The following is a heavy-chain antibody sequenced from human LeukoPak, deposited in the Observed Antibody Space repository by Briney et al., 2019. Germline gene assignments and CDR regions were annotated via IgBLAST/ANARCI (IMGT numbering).Heavy chain of an antibody. CDR2: VYYDGSA. D-gene: IGHD4-17*01. Sequence: SETLSLTCTVSGGSIGSYHWGWIRQPPGKGLECFGYVYYDGSANYNPSLKSRVTMSIDSSKNQFSLNLSSLTAADTAVYYCARGVNGDFQSWGYFDYWGQGTLVTVSS. J-gene: IGHJ4*02. V-gene: IGHV4-59*13. CDR1: GGSIGSYH. CDR3: ARGVNGDFQSWGYFDY.